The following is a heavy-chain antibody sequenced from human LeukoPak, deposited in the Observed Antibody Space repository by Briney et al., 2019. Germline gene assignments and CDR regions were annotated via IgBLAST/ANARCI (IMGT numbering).Heavy chain of an antibody. Sequence: SETLSLTCTVSGGSISSSSYYWGWIRQPPGKGLEWIGSIYYSGSTYYNPSLKSRVTISVDTSKNQFSLKLSSVTAADTAVYYCARVLEAGANDYWGQGTLVTVSS. CDR1: GGSISSSSYY. D-gene: IGHD4/OR15-4a*01. J-gene: IGHJ4*02. CDR3: ARVLEAGANDY. CDR2: IYYSGST. V-gene: IGHV4-39*07.